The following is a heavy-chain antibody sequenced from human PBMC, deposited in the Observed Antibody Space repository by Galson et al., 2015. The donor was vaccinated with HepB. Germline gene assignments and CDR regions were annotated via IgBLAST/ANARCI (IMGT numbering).Heavy chain of an antibody. CDR3: AKDAGGRLPKQIDI. V-gene: IGHV3-30*02. J-gene: IGHJ3*02. CDR2: IRYDGSNK. D-gene: IGHD3-16*01. CDR1: GFTFSSYG. Sequence: SLRLSCAASGFTFSSYGMHWVRQAPGKGLEWVAFIRYDGSNKYYADSVKGRFTISRDNSKNTLYLQMNSLRAEDTAVYYCAKDAGGRLPKQIDIWGQGTMVTVSS.